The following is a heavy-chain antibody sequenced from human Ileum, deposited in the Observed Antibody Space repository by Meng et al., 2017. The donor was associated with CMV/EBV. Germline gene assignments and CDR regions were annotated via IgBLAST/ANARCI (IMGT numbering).Heavy chain of an antibody. Sequence: QAQHQLWVAILVKPSESLPLTCAVYGGSFSGYYGSWSRQFPGKGLECMGEINHSGSTNYNPSLKSRDTISADTSKKWFSLKVSSVTAADTAVYYCAREAVGVENGDYADYWGQGILVTVSS. CDR1: GGSFSGYY. D-gene: IGHD4-17*01. V-gene: IGHV4-34*01. J-gene: IGHJ4*02. CDR2: INHSGST. CDR3: AREAVGVENGDYADY.